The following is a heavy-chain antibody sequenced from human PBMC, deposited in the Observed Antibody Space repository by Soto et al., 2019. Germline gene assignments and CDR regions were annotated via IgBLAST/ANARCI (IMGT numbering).Heavy chain of an antibody. D-gene: IGHD3-22*01. V-gene: IGHV2-5*02. CDR3: ASSSGYRIFDC. CDR2: IFWDDDK. Sequence: QITLKESGPTLVKPTQTLTLTCTFSGFSLTTSGVGVGWIRQPPGKALEWLALIFWDDDKRYSPSLKSKLTITKDTSKNQVVLTMTNMDPVDTATYYCASSSGYRIFDCWGQGTLVTVSS. J-gene: IGHJ4*02. CDR1: GFSLTTSGVG.